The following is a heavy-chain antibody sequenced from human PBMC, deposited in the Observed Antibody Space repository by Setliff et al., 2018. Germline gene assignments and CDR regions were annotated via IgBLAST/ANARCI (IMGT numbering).Heavy chain of an antibody. CDR1: GGSISPYF. CDR3: ARGRHHDTLSGYIDF. D-gene: IGHD3-9*01. J-gene: IGHJ4*02. CDR2: IYHNGNT. V-gene: IGHV4-59*01. Sequence: SETLSLTCTVSGGSISPYFWSWIRQPPGKGLEWIGYIYHNGNTNFNPSLKTRVNMSVDTSKNQIALNLKSVTAEDTAFYYCARGRHHDTLSGYIDFLGQGTLVTVSS.